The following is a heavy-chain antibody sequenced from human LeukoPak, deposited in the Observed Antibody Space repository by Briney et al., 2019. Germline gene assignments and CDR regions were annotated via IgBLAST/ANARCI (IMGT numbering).Heavy chain of an antibody. D-gene: IGHD2/OR15-2a*01. Sequence: GASVKVSCKASGYTFTSYDINWVRQATGQGLEWMGWMNPNSGNTDYAQKFQGRVTMTRNTSISTAYMELSSLRSDDTAVYYCARGSPSYAQWHFDLWGRGTLVTVSS. J-gene: IGHJ2*01. CDR3: ARGSPSYAQWHFDL. CDR1: GYTFTSYD. V-gene: IGHV1-8*01. CDR2: MNPNSGNT.